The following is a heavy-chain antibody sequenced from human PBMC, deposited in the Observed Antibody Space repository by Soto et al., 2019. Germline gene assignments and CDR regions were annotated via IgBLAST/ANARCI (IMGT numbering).Heavy chain of an antibody. CDR1: GYRFTSYW. Sequence: VASLKISCKGSGYRFTSYWISWVRQMPGKGLEWMGRIDPSDSYTNYSPSFQGHVTISADKSISTAYLQWSSLKASDTAMYYCARRYYDFWSGYFFDYWGQGTLVTVSS. J-gene: IGHJ4*02. CDR3: ARRYYDFWSGYFFDY. V-gene: IGHV5-10-1*01. CDR2: IDPSDSYT. D-gene: IGHD3-3*01.